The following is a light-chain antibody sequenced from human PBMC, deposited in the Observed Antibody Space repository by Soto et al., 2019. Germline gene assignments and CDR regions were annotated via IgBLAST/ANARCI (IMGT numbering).Light chain of an antibody. CDR3: QQYDRSPYT. CDR2: VAS. V-gene: IGKV3-20*01. CDR1: QSVNSAH. J-gene: IGKJ2*01. Sequence: IGVTQSPGTLSLSPGERATLSCRASQSVNSAHFDWYHQKPGQAPRLLIYVASSRATGIPDRFSGSCSGTDFTLTINSLEPEDFAVSYCQQYDRSPYTFGQGPKLEIK.